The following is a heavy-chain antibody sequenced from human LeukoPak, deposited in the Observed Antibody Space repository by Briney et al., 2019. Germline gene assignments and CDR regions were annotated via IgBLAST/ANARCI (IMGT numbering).Heavy chain of an antibody. Sequence: SETLSLTCTVSGGSISSSGYYWGWIRQPPGKGLEWIGSIFYSGTTYYNPSLQSRVTISVDTSKNQFSLNLGSVTAADTAVFYCARISVARATDYFDYWGQGTLVTVSS. J-gene: IGHJ4*02. CDR3: ARISVARATDYFDY. D-gene: IGHD4-23*01. CDR1: GGSISSSGYY. V-gene: IGHV4-39*07. CDR2: IFYSGTT.